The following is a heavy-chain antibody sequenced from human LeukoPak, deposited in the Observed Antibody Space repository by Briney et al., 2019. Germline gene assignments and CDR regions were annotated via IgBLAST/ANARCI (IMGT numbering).Heavy chain of an antibody. V-gene: IGHV1-2*02. J-gene: IGHJ5*02. D-gene: IGHD2-15*01. CDR3: ARVIGYCSGGSCSNWFDP. Sequence: ASVKVSCKASGYTFTCYYMHWVRQAPGQGLEWMGWINPNSGGTNYAQKFQGRVTMTRDTSISTAYMELSRLRSDDTAVYYCARVIGYCSGGSCSNWFDPWGQGTLVTVSS. CDR1: GYTFTCYY. CDR2: INPNSGGT.